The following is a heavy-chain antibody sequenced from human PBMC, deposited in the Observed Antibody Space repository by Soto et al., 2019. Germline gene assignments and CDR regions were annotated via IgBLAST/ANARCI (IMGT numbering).Heavy chain of an antibody. CDR1: GYTFTSYY. J-gene: IGHJ4*02. V-gene: IGHV1-46*03. CDR3: ARDWKALYDY. Sequence: QVQLVQSGAEVTKPGASVKVSCKASGYTFTSYYMHWVRQAPGQGLEWMGIINPSGGSTSYAQKFRGRVTMTRDASTSTVYMELSSLRSEDTAVYYCARDWKALYDYWGQGTLVTVSS. CDR2: INPSGGST. D-gene: IGHD1-1*01.